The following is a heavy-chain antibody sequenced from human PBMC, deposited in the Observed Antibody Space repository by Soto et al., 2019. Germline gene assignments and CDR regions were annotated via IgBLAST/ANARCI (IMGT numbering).Heavy chain of an antibody. CDR3: TTDSLLTMILVRFDV. Sequence: GRSLRLSCAASGFTFSAAWVNWVRQAPGKGLEWVGRITSKINGGTTDFAASVKGRFAISRDDSTDMVYLQMNSLKPEDTAMYYCTTDSLLTMILVRFDVCGHGTLVTVXA. CDR1: GFTFSAAW. CDR2: ITSKINGGTT. D-gene: IGHD3-22*01. J-gene: IGHJ4*01. V-gene: IGHV3-15*07.